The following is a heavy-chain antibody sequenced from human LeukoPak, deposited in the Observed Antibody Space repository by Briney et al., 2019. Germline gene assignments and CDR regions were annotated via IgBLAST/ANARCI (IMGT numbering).Heavy chain of an antibody. V-gene: IGHV1-8*01. CDR2: MNPNSGNT. J-gene: IGHJ3*02. CDR1: GYTFTSYD. D-gene: IGHD3-16*01. Sequence: ASVKVSCKASGYTFTSYDINWVRLATGQGLEWMGWMNPNSGNTGYAQKFQGRVTMTRNTSISTAYMELSSLRSEDTAVYYCAMGSDYDSAFDIWGQGTMVTVSS. CDR3: AMGSDYDSAFDI.